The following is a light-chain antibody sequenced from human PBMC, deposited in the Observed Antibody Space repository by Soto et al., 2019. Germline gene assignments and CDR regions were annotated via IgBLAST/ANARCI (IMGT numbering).Light chain of an antibody. V-gene: IGKV3-15*01. CDR3: QHYYEWPLS. CDR2: AAS. Sequence: EIVMTQSPGTLSVSPGERATLSCRASQNIDTKLAWYQQRPGQSPRLLIYAASTRAPGVPARFSGTGSGTAFTLTISGXQSEDLGLFFCQHYYEWPLSFGGGTKVDIK. CDR1: QNIDTK. J-gene: IGKJ4*01.